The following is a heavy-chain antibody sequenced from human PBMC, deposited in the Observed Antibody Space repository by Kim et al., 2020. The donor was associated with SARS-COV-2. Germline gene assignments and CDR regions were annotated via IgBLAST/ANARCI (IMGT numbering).Heavy chain of an antibody. CDR3: ARDLWARGVIGGNWFDP. J-gene: IGHJ5*02. D-gene: IGHD3-10*01. Sequence: SETLSLTCTVSGGSISSGDYYWSWIRQPPGKGLEWIGYIYYSGSTYYNPSLKSRVTISVDTSKNQFSLKLSSVTAADTAVYYCARDLWARGVIGGNWFDPWGQGTLVTVSS. CDR1: GGSISSGDYY. CDR2: IYYSGST. V-gene: IGHV4-30-4*01.